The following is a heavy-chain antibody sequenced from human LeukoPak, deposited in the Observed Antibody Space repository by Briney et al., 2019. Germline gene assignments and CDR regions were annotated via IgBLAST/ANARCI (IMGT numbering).Heavy chain of an antibody. Sequence: GGSLRLSCAASGFTFSSYWMSWVRQAPGKGLEWVANIKQDGSEKYYVDSVKGRFTISRDNAKNSLYLQMNSLRAEDTAVYYCAREGTLAAAGTGDFDYWGQGTLVTVSS. J-gene: IGHJ4*02. V-gene: IGHV3-7*01. CDR3: AREGTLAAAGTGDFDY. CDR1: GFTFSSYW. D-gene: IGHD6-13*01. CDR2: IKQDGSEK.